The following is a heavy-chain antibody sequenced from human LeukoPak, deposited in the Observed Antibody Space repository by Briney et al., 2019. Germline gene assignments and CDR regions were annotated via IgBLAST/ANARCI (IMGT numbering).Heavy chain of an antibody. CDR1: GFTFSSYW. CDR2: INSDGSST. CDR3: ATNSYGYIWFDP. V-gene: IGHV3-74*01. J-gene: IGHJ5*02. Sequence: GGSLRLSCAASGFTFSSYWMHWVRQAPGKGLVWVSRINSDGSSTSYADSVKGRFTISRDNAKNTLYLQMNSLRAEDTAVYYCATNSYGYIWFDPWGQGTLVTVSS. D-gene: IGHD5-18*01.